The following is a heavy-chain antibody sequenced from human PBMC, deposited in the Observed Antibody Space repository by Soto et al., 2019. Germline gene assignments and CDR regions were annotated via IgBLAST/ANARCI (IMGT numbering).Heavy chain of an antibody. J-gene: IGHJ6*02. CDR2: IWYDGSNK. Sequence: PGGSLRLSCAASGFTFSSYGMHWVRQAPGKGLEWVAVIWYDGSNKYYADSVKGRFTISRDNSKNTLYLQMNSLRAEDTAVYYCARDRSAITMIVAPRPQRDYYGMDVWGQGTTVTVSS. V-gene: IGHV3-33*01. CDR3: ARDRSAITMIVAPRPQRDYYGMDV. D-gene: IGHD3-22*01. CDR1: GFTFSSYG.